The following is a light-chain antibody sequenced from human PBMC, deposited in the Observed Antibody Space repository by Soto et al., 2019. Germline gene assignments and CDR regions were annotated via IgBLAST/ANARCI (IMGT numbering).Light chain of an antibody. CDR1: QSLVHSDGNTY. V-gene: IGKV2-30*02. CDR2: KVS. J-gene: IGKJ1*01. CDR3: MQGTHWWT. Sequence: DVVMTQSPLSLPVTLGQPASISCRSSQSLVHSDGNTYLHWFQQRPGQSPRRLIYKVSNRDSGVPDRFSGSGSVTHFTLEISRVEAEDVGVYYCMQGTHWWTFGQGTKVEIE.